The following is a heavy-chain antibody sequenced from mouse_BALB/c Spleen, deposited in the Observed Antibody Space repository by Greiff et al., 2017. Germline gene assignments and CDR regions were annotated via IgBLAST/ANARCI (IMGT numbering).Heavy chain of an antibody. CDR1: GYTFTDYV. Sequence: QVQLKESGPELVKPGASVKMSCKASGYTFTDYVISWVKQRTGQGLEWIGEIYPGSGSTYYNEKFKVKATLTAYKSSKTSYMQLSSLTSEDSSFYFCTKLYSSYAMDYWGQGTSVTVSS. CDR3: TKLYSSYAMDY. V-gene: IGHV1-77*01. CDR2: IYPGSGST. D-gene: IGHD1-1*01. J-gene: IGHJ4*01.